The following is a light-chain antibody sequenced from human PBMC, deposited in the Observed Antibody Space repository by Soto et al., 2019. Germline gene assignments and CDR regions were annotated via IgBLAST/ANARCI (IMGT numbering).Light chain of an antibody. CDR3: QQYNNWPPYT. CDR1: QSVSSN. CDR2: GAS. J-gene: IGKJ2*01. V-gene: IGKV3-15*01. Sequence: EIVMTQSPATLSVSPGERATLSCRASQSVSSNLAWYQQKPGQAPRLLIYGASTRATDIPARFSGSGSGTEFTLIISSLQSEDFAVYYCQQYNNWPPYTFGQGTKLEIK.